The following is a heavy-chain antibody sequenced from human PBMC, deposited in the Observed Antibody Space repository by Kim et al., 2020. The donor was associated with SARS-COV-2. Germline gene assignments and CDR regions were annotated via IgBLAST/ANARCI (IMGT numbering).Heavy chain of an antibody. V-gene: IGHV1-46*01. D-gene: IGHD5-12*01. Sequence: ASVKVSCKASGYTFTSYYMHWVRQAPGQGLEWMGIINPSGGSTSYAQKFQGRVTMTRDTSTSTVYMELSSLRSEDTAVYYCAREIQILSGYDFGGAYYYYGMDVWGQGTTVTVSS. CDR1: GYTFTSYY. CDR3: AREIQILSGYDFGGAYYYYGMDV. J-gene: IGHJ6*02. CDR2: INPSGGST.